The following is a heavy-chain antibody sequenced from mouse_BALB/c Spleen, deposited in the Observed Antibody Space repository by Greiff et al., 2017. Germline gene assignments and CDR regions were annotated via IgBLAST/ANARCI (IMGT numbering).Heavy chain of an antibody. Sequence: VHVKQSGAELVKPGASVKLSCTASGFNIKDTYMHWVKQRPEQGLEWIGRIDPANGNTKYDPKFQGKATITADTSSNTAYLQLSSLTSEDTAVYYCARTTVVEDAMDYWGQGTSVTVSS. J-gene: IGHJ4*01. CDR3: ARTTVVEDAMDY. CDR2: IDPANGNT. CDR1: GFNIKDTY. D-gene: IGHD1-1*01. V-gene: IGHV14-3*02.